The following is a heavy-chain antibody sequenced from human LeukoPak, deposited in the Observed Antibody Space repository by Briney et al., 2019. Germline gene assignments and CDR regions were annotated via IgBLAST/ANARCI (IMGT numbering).Heavy chain of an antibody. J-gene: IGHJ6*03. CDR1: GFTFRTSA. V-gene: IGHV1-58*02. CDR2: IVAGTGNT. Sequence: GASVKVSCKASGFTFRTSAIQWMRQARGQRPEWIGWIVAGTGNTTYAQRFQDRVTITRDMSTNTAYMELSALRSEDTAVYYCAAMAYYYYMDVWGEGTTVTVSS. D-gene: IGHD5-24*01. CDR3: AAMAYYYYMDV.